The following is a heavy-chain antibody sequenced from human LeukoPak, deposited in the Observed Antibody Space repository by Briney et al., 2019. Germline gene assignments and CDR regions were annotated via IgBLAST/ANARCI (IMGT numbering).Heavy chain of an antibody. D-gene: IGHD5-18*01. Sequence: GASVKVSCKASGYTFTGYYMHWVRQAPGQGLEWMGWINPNSGGTNYAQKFQGRVTMTRDTSISTAYMELSRLRSDGTAVYYCARDSLVTSSFDYWGQGTLVTVSS. CDR1: GYTFTGYY. CDR2: INPNSGGT. CDR3: ARDSLVTSSFDY. V-gene: IGHV1-2*02. J-gene: IGHJ4*02.